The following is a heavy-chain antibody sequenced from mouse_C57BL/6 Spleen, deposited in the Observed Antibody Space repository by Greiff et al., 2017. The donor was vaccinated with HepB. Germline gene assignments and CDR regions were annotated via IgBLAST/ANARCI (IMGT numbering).Heavy chain of an antibody. J-gene: IGHJ2*01. Sequence: VKLQQSGAELVRPGASVTLSCKASGYTFTDYEMHWVKQTPVHGLEWIGAIDPETGGTAYNQKFKGKAILTADKSSSTAYMELRSLTSEDSAVYYCTRGIRLLPYFDYWGQGTTLTVSS. D-gene: IGHD2-3*01. CDR3: TRGIRLLPYFDY. CDR1: GYTFTDYE. CDR2: IDPETGGT. V-gene: IGHV1-15*01.